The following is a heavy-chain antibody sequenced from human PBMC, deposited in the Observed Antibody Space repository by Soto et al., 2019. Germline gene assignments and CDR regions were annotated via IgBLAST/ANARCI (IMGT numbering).Heavy chain of an antibody. CDR3: AGGGVRGVITRTRDYYGMDV. D-gene: IGHD3-10*01. Sequence: GGSLRLSCAASGLTFSDSAIHWVRQASGKGLEWVGRIRSKTNNYATTYAASVKGRFTISRDDSKNTAYLQMNSLKTEDTAMYYCAGGGVRGVITRTRDYYGMDVWGQGTTVTVSS. CDR1: GLTFSDSA. V-gene: IGHV3-73*01. J-gene: IGHJ6*02. CDR2: IRSKTNNYAT.